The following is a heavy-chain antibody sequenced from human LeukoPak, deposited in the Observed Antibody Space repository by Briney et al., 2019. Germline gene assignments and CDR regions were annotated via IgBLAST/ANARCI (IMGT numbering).Heavy chain of an antibody. Sequence: GRSLRLSCAASGFTFSSYAMHWVRQAPGKGLEWVAVISYDGSNKYYADSVKGRFTISRDNSKNTLYLQMNSLRAEDTAVYYCARVSARSLIVVVNDAFDIWGQGTMVTVSS. V-gene: IGHV3-30-3*01. CDR1: GFTFSSYA. D-gene: IGHD3-22*01. CDR2: ISYDGSNK. J-gene: IGHJ3*02. CDR3: ARVSARSLIVVVNDAFDI.